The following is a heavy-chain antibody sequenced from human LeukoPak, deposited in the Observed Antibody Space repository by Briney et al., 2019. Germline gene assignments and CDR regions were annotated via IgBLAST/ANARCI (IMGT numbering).Heavy chain of an antibody. CDR2: IYTSGST. CDR1: GGSISSYY. V-gene: IGHV4-4*09. J-gene: IGHJ6*03. Sequence: PSETLSLTCTVPGGSISSYYWSWIRQPPGKGLEWIGYIYTSGSTNYNPSLKSRVTISVDTSKNQFSLKLSSVTAADTAVYYCASLIFGIAESRRDYYMDVWGKGTTVTVSS. CDR3: ASLIFGIAESRRDYYMDV. D-gene: IGHD3-10*01.